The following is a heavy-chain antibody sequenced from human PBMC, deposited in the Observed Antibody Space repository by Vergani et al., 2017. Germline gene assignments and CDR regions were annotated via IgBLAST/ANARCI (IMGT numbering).Heavy chain of an antibody. CDR3: ARDGLHRYGMDV. J-gene: IGHJ6*02. Sequence: QVQLQESGPGLVKPSQTLSLTCTVSGGSISSGSYYWIWIRQPAGKGLEWIGRIYTSGSTNYNPSLKSQVTISVDTSKNQFSLKLSSVTAADTAVYYCARDGLHRYGMDVWGQGTTVTVSS. CDR2: IYTSGST. V-gene: IGHV4-61*02. CDR1: GGSISSGSYY.